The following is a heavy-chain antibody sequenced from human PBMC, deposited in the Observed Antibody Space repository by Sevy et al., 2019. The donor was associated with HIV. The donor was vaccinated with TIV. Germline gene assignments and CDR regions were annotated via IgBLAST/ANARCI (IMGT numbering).Heavy chain of an antibody. J-gene: IGHJ4*02. CDR2: IYWDDDT. D-gene: IGHD3-9*01. Sequence: SGPTLVNPTQTLTLTCSFSGFSFTTSGVGLGWIRQPPGKSLEWLAMIYWDDDTRYNPSLRSRLTIPKATSGDQVVLTMADMDTVDTGTNYCAHRRSKGITITEFAYWGQGILVTVSS. CDR3: AHRRSKGITITEFAY. CDR1: GFSFTTSGVG. V-gene: IGHV2-5*02.